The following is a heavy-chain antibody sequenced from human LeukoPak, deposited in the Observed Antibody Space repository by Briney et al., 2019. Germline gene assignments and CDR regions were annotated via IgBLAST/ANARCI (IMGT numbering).Heavy chain of an antibody. CDR1: GFTFSSYW. D-gene: IGHD2-15*01. Sequence: GGSLRLSCAASGFTFSSYWMSWVRQAPGKGLEWVANIKQDGSEKYYVDSVKGRFTISRDNAKNSLYLQMNSLRAEDTAVYYCAREGFQYSPSFDYWGQGTLVTVSS. V-gene: IGHV3-7*01. J-gene: IGHJ4*02. CDR3: AREGFQYSPSFDY. CDR2: IKQDGSEK.